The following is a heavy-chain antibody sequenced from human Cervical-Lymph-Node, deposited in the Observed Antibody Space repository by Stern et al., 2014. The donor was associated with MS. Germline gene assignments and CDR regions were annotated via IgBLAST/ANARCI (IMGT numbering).Heavy chain of an antibody. J-gene: IGHJ4*02. V-gene: IGHV4-59*01. CDR1: GGSLRSYY. CDR2: IYHTGSV. Sequence: QVQLQQSGPGLVKPSETLSLTCTVSGGSLRSYYWNWIRQAPGKGLEWLGFIYHTGSVNYNPSLSCRVAMSVDTSKNQFSLTVSSVTAADTAVYYCAREGEYCSGSRCYPFLDYWGQGTLVTVSS. CDR3: AREGEYCSGSRCYPFLDY. D-gene: IGHD2-15*01.